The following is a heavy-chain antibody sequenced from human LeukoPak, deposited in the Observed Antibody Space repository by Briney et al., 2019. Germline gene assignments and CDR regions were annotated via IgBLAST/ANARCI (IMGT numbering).Heavy chain of an antibody. V-gene: IGHV3-23*01. CDR2: ISGRGGST. CDR3: AKDARTTVVNWYFDL. D-gene: IGHD4-23*01. J-gene: IGHJ2*01. Sequence: GGSLRLSCAASGFTFSNYGMSWVRQAPGKGLEWVSSISGRGGSTSYADSVKGRFTISRDNSKNTLYLQMNSLRAEDTALYYCAKDARTTVVNWYFDLWGRGTLVTVSS. CDR1: GFTFSNYG.